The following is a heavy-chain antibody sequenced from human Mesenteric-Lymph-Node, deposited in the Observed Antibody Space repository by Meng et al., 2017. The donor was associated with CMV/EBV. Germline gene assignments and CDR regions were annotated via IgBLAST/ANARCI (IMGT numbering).Heavy chain of an antibody. CDR3: ARDPPRRFDP. Sequence: GGSLRLSCAASGFTFSSYWMSWVRQAPGKGLEWVANINQDGSEIHYVDSVKVRFSISRDNAKNSFYLQMNSLRAEDTAVYYCARDPPRRFDPWGQGTLVTVSS. V-gene: IGHV3-7*01. J-gene: IGHJ5*02. CDR2: INQDGSEI. CDR1: GFTFSSYW.